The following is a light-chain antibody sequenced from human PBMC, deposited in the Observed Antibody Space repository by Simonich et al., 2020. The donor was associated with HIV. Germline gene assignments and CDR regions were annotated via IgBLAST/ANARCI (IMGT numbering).Light chain of an antibody. Sequence: QSALTQPASVSGSPGQSITISCTGTSSDVGGYNLVSWYQQNPGKAPKLMFYEGSKRPSGVSNRFSGSKSGNTASLTISGLQAEDEADYYCCSYAGSSTFVFGGGTKLTVL. V-gene: IGLV2-23*03. CDR1: SSDVGGYNL. J-gene: IGLJ2*01. CDR2: EGS. CDR3: CSYAGSSTFV.